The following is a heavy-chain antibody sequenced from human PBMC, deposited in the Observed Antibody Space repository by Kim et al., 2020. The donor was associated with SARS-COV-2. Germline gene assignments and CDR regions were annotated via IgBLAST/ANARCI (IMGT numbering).Heavy chain of an antibody. J-gene: IGHJ4*02. Sequence: NYNPSLKSRVTISVDTSKNQFSLKLSYVTAADTAVYYCARAGSGIAAADYWGQGTLVTVSS. CDR3: ARAGSGIAAADY. D-gene: IGHD6-13*01. V-gene: IGHV4-59*01.